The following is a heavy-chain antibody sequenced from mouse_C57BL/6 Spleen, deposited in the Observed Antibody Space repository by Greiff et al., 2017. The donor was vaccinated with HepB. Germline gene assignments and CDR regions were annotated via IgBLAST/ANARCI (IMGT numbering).Heavy chain of an antibody. CDR2: IDPENGDT. CDR1: GFNIKDYY. D-gene: IGHD6-1*01. CDR3: TTGRACAMDY. J-gene: IGHJ4*01. V-gene: IGHV14-4*01. Sequence: EVQLQQSGAELVRPGASVKLSCTASGFNIKDYYMHWVKQRPEQGLEWIGWIDPENGDTEYASKFQGKATITADTSSNTAYLQLSSLTSEDTAVYYCTTGRACAMDYWGQGTSVTVSS.